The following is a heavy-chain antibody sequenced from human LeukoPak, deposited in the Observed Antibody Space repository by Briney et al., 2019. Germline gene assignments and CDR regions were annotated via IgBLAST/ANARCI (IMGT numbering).Heavy chain of an antibody. CDR2: IIPIFGTA. Sequence: SVKVSCKASGYTFTAYYIQWVRQAPGQGLEWMGGIIPIFGTANYAQKFQGRVTITTDESTSTAYMELSSLRSEDTAVYYCARGAEMATISPPHFFDYWGQGTLVTVSS. CDR1: GYTFTAYY. J-gene: IGHJ4*02. V-gene: IGHV1-69*05. D-gene: IGHD5-24*01. CDR3: ARGAEMATISPPHFFDY.